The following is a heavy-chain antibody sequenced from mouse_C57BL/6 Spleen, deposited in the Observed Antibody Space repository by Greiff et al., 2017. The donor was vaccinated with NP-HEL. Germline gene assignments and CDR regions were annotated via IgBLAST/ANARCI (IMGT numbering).Heavy chain of an antibody. CDR1: GYTFTDYY. CDR3: AYYSNGAY. CDR2: IGPGSGST. V-gene: IGHV1-77*01. Sequence: VKLMESGAELVKPGASVKISCKASGYTFTDYYINWVKQRPGQGLEWSGKIGPGSGSTYYNEKLKGKATLTADKSSSTAYMQLSSLTSEDSAVYFCAYYSNGAYWGQGTLVTVSA. J-gene: IGHJ3*01. D-gene: IGHD2-5*01.